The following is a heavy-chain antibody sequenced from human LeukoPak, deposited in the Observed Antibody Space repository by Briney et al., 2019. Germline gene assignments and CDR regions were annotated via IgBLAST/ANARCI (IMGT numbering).Heavy chain of an antibody. CDR1: GFTFSSHG. CDR2: IWYDGSNK. Sequence: GGSLRLSCAASGFTFSSHGMHWVRQAPGKGLEWVAVIWYDGSNKYYADSVKGRFTISGDNSKNTLYLQMNSLRAEDTAVYYCAKIISSYEFDYWGQGTLVTVSS. J-gene: IGHJ4*02. D-gene: IGHD5-12*01. CDR3: AKIISSYEFDY. V-gene: IGHV3-30*02.